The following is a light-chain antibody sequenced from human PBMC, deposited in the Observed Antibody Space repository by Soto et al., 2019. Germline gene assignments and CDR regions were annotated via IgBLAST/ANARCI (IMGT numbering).Light chain of an antibody. J-gene: IGKJ5*01. V-gene: IGKV3-15*01. CDR1: QRGTSN. Sequence: EIVMTQSPATLSVSPGVRVTLHCRASQRGTSNLAWYQHKPGQSPRLLIYRASARATGVPDRFSSSGSGTEFTLTISSLQSEDFAVYYCQQYNSWPPITFGQGTRLEIK. CDR2: RAS. CDR3: QQYNSWPPIT.